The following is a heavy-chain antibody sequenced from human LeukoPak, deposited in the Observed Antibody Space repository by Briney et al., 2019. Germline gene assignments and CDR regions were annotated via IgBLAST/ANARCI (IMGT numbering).Heavy chain of an antibody. D-gene: IGHD4-17*01. J-gene: IGHJ4*02. CDR2: ISYDGSNK. CDR1: GFTFSSYG. CDR3: AKVTGHGDRGDLRY. Sequence: GGSLRLSCAASGFTFSSYGMHWVRQAPGKGLEWVAVISYDGSNKYYADSVKGRFTISRDNSKNTLYLQMNSLRAEDTAVYYCAKVTGHGDRGDLRYWGQGTLVTVSS. V-gene: IGHV3-30*18.